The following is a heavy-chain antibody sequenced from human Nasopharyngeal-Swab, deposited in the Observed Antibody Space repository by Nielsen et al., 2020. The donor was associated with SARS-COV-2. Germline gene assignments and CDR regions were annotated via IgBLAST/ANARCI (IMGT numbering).Heavy chain of an antibody. CDR2: IVTAGDT. Sequence: GESLKISCAASGFTFSSYDMHWVRQATGKGLEWVSAIVTAGDTYYPGSVKGRFTISRENAKNSLYLQMNSLRAGDTAVYYCARDLEGVWYFDLWGRGTLVTVSS. J-gene: IGHJ2*01. CDR1: GFTFSSYD. D-gene: IGHD3-16*01. V-gene: IGHV3-13*01. CDR3: ARDLEGVWYFDL.